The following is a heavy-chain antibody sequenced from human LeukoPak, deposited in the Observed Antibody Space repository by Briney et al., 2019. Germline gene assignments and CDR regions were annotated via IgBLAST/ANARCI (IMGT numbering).Heavy chain of an antibody. V-gene: IGHV3-7*01. D-gene: IGHD3-10*01. CDR3: VTDQTGRHPYFFDY. Sequence: GGSLRLSCAPSGFSISRYWMTWVRQVPGKGLEWVANIKEDGSEIYYVDAVKGRFSISRDNAKTSLYLQMNNLSVADTAVYYCVTDQTGRHPYFFDYWGQGTLVTVSS. CDR2: IKEDGSEI. J-gene: IGHJ4*02. CDR1: GFSISRYW.